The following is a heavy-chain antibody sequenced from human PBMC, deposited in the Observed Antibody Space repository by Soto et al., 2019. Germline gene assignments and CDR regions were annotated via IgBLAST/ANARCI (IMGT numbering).Heavy chain of an antibody. Sequence: GGSLRLSCAASGFTFSTYAISWGRQAPGKGLEWVSSIIGSGGSTYYADSVKGRFTISRDNSKNTLYLQMNSLRAEDTAVYYCAKRGLSHNDYWGQGTLVTVYS. CDR3: AKRGLSHNDY. CDR1: GFTFSTYA. J-gene: IGHJ4*02. V-gene: IGHV3-23*01. CDR2: IIGSGGST.